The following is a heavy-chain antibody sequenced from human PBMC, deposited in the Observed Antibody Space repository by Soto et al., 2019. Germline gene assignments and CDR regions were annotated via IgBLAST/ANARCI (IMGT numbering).Heavy chain of an antibody. V-gene: IGHV4-34*01. Sequence: PSETLSLTCTVSGGSISSYYWNWIRQPPGTGLEWIGEINHSGGTNYNPSLKSRVTISVDTSKNQFSLKLTSVTAADTAVYYCARDKITGLFDYWGQGTLVTVSS. CDR2: INHSGGT. CDR1: GGSISSYY. CDR3: ARDKITGLFDY. D-gene: IGHD2-8*02. J-gene: IGHJ4*02.